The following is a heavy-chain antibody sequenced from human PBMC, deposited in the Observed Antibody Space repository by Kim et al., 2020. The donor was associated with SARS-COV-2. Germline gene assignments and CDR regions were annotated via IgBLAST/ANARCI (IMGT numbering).Heavy chain of an antibody. Sequence: SQTLSLTCAISGDSVSSNSAAWHWLRQSPSRGLEWLGRTYYRSKWYNDYAISVKSRITINPDTSKNQFSLQLNSVTPEDTAVYYCAAGTGLRFDPWGQGTLVTVSS. D-gene: IGHD6-13*01. J-gene: IGHJ5*02. CDR2: TYYRSKWYN. V-gene: IGHV6-1*01. CDR3: AAGTGLRFDP. CDR1: GDSVSSNSAA.